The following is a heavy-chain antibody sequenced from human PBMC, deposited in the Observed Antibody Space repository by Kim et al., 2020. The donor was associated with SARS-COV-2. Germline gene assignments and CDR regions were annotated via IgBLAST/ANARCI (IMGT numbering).Heavy chain of an antibody. Sequence: GGSLRLSCAASGFTFSSQSMNWVRQAPGKGLEWVSSISAASDYIFYADSVKGRFTISRDNAKRSLFLQMNSLRAKDTALYYCTRGGRPGVRTDYWGQGTLVAVSS. J-gene: IGHJ4*02. CDR2: ISAASDYI. CDR1: GFTFSSQS. V-gene: IGHV3-21*01. CDR3: TRGGRPGVRTDY. D-gene: IGHD1-1*01.